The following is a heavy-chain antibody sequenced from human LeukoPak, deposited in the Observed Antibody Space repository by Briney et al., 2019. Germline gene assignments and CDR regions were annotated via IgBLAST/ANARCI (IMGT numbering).Heavy chain of an antibody. V-gene: IGHV3-30*18. J-gene: IGHJ4*02. CDR2: ISYDGSNK. CDR1: GFTFRSYG. D-gene: IGHD6-13*01. Sequence: PGRSLRFSCAASGFTFRSYGMHWVRQAPGKGLEWVAVISYDGSNKYYADSVKGRFTISRDNSKKTLYLQMNSLRAEDTAVYYCAKARWSAALYYFDYWGQGTLVTVSS. CDR3: AKARWSAALYYFDY.